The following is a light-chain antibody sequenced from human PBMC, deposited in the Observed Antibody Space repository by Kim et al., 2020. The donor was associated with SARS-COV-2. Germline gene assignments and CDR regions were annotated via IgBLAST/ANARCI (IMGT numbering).Light chain of an antibody. CDR2: GAS. CDR3: QQYNDWPLLT. Sequence: IVVTQSPATLSVSPGERVTLSCRASQSVKNNLAWYQQRPGQAPRLLIYGASTRATDISARFSGSGSGTEFTLTIRSLQSEDLAVYYCQQYNDWPLLTFGGGTKVDIK. CDR1: QSVKNN. V-gene: IGKV3-15*01. J-gene: IGKJ4*01.